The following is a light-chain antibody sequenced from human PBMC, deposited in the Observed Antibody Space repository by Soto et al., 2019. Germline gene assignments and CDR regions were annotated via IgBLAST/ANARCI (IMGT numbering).Light chain of an antibody. CDR1: TGAVTSGHY. CDR3: LLSYSGGEGV. CDR2: DTS. J-gene: IGLJ2*01. Sequence: QPVVTQEPSLTVSPGGTVTLTCGSSTGAVTSGHYPYWFQQKPGQAPRTLIYDTSNKHSWTPARFSGSLLGGKAALTLSGAQPEDEAEYYCLLSYSGGEGVFGGGTQLTVL. V-gene: IGLV7-46*01.